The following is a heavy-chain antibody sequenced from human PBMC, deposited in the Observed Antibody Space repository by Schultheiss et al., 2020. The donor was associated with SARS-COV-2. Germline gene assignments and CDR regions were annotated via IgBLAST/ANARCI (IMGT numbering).Heavy chain of an antibody. CDR2: IYTSGST. Sequence: SETLSLTCTVSGGSISSYYWSWIRQPAGKGLEWIGRIYTSGSTNYNPSLKSRVTISVDTSKNQFSLKLSSVTAADTAVYYCARRGYYDSSGYALFDYWGQGTLVTVSS. CDR1: GGSISSYY. CDR3: ARRGYYDSSGYALFDY. D-gene: IGHD3-22*01. V-gene: IGHV4-4*07. J-gene: IGHJ4*02.